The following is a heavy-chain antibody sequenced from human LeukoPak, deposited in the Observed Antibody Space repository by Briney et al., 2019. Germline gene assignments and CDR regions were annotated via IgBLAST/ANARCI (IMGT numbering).Heavy chain of an antibody. Sequence: GGSLRLSCSASGFDLSPYTMNWVRQAPGKGLEWVASISSTGTYMYYGDSLKGRFTISRDNAKNTLYLQLDSLRAEDTATYYCARRVTTFLSWGQGTLVTVSS. CDR1: GFDLSPYT. D-gene: IGHD4-17*01. V-gene: IGHV3-21*01. J-gene: IGHJ4*02. CDR3: ARRVTTFLS. CDR2: ISSTGTYM.